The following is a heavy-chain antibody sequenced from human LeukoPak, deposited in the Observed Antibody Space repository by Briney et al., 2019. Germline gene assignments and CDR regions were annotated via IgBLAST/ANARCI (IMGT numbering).Heavy chain of an antibody. Sequence: GGSLRLSCAASGFTVSSNYISWVRQAPGKGLEWVSVIYSGDSTYYADSVKGRFTISRDNSKNTLYLQMNSLRAEDTAVYYCARVYSSPGFYSRDYYYMDVWGKGTTVTISS. D-gene: IGHD3-9*01. CDR3: ARVYSSPGFYSRDYYYMDV. CDR1: GFTVSSNY. V-gene: IGHV3-66*01. CDR2: IYSGDST. J-gene: IGHJ6*03.